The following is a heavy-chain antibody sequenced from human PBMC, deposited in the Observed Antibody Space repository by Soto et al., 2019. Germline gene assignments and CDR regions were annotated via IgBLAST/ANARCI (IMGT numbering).Heavy chain of an antibody. D-gene: IGHD6-13*01. Sequence: QVQLVQSGAEVKKPGASVKVSCKASGYTFTNYAFSWVRQAPGQGLEWMGWISAYNGNTNYPQKLQGRVTMTTDTSTSTAYMELRSLRSDDTAVYYCARDLAAAGPFDCWGHATLVTVSS. CDR3: ARDLAAAGPFDC. CDR1: GYTFTNYA. V-gene: IGHV1-18*01. CDR2: ISAYNGNT. J-gene: IGHJ4*01.